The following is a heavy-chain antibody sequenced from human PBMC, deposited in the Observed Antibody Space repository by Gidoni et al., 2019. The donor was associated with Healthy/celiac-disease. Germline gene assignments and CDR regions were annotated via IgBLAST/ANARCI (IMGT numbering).Heavy chain of an antibody. Sequence: QVQLVESGGGVVQPGRSLRLSCAASGFTFSSYGMHWVRQAPGKGLEWVAVIWYDGSNKYYADSVKGRFTISRDNSKNTLYLQMNSLRAEDTAVYYCAREGVAYDAFDIWGQGTMVTVSS. V-gene: IGHV3-33*01. J-gene: IGHJ3*02. CDR1: GFTFSSYG. CDR2: IWYDGSNK. CDR3: AREGVAYDAFDI. D-gene: IGHD3-3*01.